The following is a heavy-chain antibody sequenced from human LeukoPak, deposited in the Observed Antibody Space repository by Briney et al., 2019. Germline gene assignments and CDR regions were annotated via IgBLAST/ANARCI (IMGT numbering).Heavy chain of an antibody. Sequence: GASVKVSCKASGYTFTSYGISLVRQAPGQGLEWMGWISAYNGNTNYAQKLQGRVTMTTDTSTSTAYMELRGLRSDDTAVYYCARMVEGPDFDYWGQGTLVTVSS. V-gene: IGHV1-18*01. J-gene: IGHJ4*02. CDR1: GYTFTSYG. CDR3: ARMVEGPDFDY. CDR2: ISAYNGNT. D-gene: IGHD2-8*01.